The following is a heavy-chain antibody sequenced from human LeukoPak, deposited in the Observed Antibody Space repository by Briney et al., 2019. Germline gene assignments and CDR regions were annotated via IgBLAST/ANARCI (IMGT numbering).Heavy chain of an antibody. CDR1: GDFISSYY. CDR3: ARSFLSNWYYFDN. V-gene: IGHV4-4*07. J-gene: IGHJ4*02. CDR2: IYTSGST. D-gene: IGHD6-13*01. Sequence: SETLSLTCTVSGDFISSYYWSWIRQPAGKGLEWIGRIYTSGSTNYNPSLKSRVNMSVDTSKNQFSLKLNSVTAADTAVYYCARSFLSNWYYFDNWGQGTLVTVSS.